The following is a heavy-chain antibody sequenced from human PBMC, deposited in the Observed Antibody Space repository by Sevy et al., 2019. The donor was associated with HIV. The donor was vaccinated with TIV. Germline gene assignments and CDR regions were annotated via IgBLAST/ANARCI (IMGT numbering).Heavy chain of an antibody. CDR3: AGWSSAWTLFDY. CDR1: GFTFSDHY. V-gene: IGHV3-66*01. J-gene: IGHJ4*02. CDR2: IYSDGKT. D-gene: IGHD6-19*01. Sequence: GGSLRLSCVASGFTFSDHYMDWVRQAPGKGLEWVSVIYSDGKTFYADSVQDRFTISRDNSKNTLYLQMNSLRAEDTAVYYCAGWSSAWTLFDYWGQGTLVTVSS.